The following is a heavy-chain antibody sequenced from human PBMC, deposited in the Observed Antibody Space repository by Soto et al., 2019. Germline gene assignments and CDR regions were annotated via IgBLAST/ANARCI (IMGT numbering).Heavy chain of an antibody. Sequence: GGSLRLSCASSGFTFSSYGMHLVRQAPGKGLEWVAVIWYDGSNKYYADSVKGRFTISRDNSKNTLYLQMNSLRAEDTAVYYCARDRGRITIFGVAQGYFDYWGQGTLVTVSS. D-gene: IGHD3-3*01. CDR2: IWYDGSNK. J-gene: IGHJ4*02. CDR1: GFTFSSYG. V-gene: IGHV3-33*01. CDR3: ARDRGRITIFGVAQGYFDY.